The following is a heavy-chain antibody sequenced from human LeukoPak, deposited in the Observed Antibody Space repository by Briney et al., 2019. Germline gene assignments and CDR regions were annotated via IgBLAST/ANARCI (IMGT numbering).Heavy chain of an antibody. CDR1: GFTVSDYC. CDR3: ARDLYNYVSVGYYGY. J-gene: IGHJ4*02. V-gene: IGHV3-11*01. D-gene: IGHD3-22*01. Sequence: GGPLRLSCAASGFTVSDYCMTWIRQAPGKGLEWVSYISSSGSAIYYAPSVKGRFTISRDNAKNSLYLQMNSLRAEDTAMYYCARDLYNYVSVGYYGYWGLGTLVTVSS. CDR2: ISSSGSAI.